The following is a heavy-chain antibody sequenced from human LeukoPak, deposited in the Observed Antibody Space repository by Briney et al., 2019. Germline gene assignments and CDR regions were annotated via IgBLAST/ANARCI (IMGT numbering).Heavy chain of an antibody. J-gene: IGHJ4*02. Sequence: ASVKVSCKASGYTFTSYGISWVRQAPGQGLEWMGWINPNSGGTNYAQKFQGRVTMTRDTSISTAYMELSGLRSDDTAVYYCARDAPSSPAHYWGQGTLVTVSS. CDR3: ARDAPSSPAHY. V-gene: IGHV1-2*02. CDR1: GYTFTSYG. CDR2: INPNSGGT.